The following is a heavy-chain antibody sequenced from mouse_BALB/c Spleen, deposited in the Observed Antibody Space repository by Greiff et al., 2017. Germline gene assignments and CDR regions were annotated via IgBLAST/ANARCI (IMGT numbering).Heavy chain of an antibody. Sequence: EVQLQESGAELVKPGASVKLSCTASGFNIKDTYMHWVKQRPEQGLEWIGRIDPANGNTKYDPKFQGKATITADTSSNTAYLQLSSLTSEDTAVYYCDYGSSYFDDWGQGTTLTVSS. CDR3: DYGSSYFDD. V-gene: IGHV14-3*02. CDR1: GFNIKDTY. CDR2: IDPANGNT. J-gene: IGHJ2*01. D-gene: IGHD1-1*01.